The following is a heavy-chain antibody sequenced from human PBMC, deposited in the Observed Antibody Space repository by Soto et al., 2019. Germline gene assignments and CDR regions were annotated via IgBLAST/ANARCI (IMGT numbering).Heavy chain of an antibody. Sequence: VASVKVSCKASGGTFSSYTISWVRQAPGQGLEWMGRIIPILGIANYAQKFQGRVTITADKSTSTAYMELSSLRSEDTAVYYCARDVAAAGTENWFDPWGQGTLVTVSS. CDR1: GGTFSSYT. D-gene: IGHD6-13*01. V-gene: IGHV1-69*04. CDR3: ARDVAAAGTENWFDP. J-gene: IGHJ5*02. CDR2: IIPILGIA.